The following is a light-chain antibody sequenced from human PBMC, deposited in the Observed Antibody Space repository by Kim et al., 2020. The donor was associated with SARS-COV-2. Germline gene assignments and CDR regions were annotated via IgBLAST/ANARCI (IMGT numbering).Light chain of an antibody. J-gene: IGLJ2*01. Sequence: VSPGQTASITCSGVKWGDKYAGWYQQKPGQSPVLVIYQDSKRPSGIPERFSGSNSGNTATLTISGTQAMDEADYYCQAWDSSTVVFGGGTQLTVL. CDR1: KWGDKY. CDR2: QDS. V-gene: IGLV3-1*01. CDR3: QAWDSSTVV.